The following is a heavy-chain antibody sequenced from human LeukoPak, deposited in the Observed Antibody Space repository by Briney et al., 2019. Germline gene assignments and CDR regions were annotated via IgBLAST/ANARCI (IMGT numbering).Heavy chain of an antibody. CDR1: GGTFSSYA. CDR3: ARDRGCSYEGSFDY. Sequence: GASVKVSCKASGGTFSSYAISWVRQAPGQGLEWMGRIIPILGIANYAQKFQGRVTITADKSTSTAYMELSSLRSEDTAVYYCARDRGCSYEGSFDYWGQGTLVTVSS. CDR2: IIPILGIA. D-gene: IGHD5-18*01. J-gene: IGHJ4*02. V-gene: IGHV1-69*04.